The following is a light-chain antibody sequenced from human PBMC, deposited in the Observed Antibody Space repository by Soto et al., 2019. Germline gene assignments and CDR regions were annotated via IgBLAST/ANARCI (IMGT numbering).Light chain of an antibody. Sequence: QSALTQPRSVSGSPGQSVTLSCTGTSSDVGGYDFVSWYQQHPGKPPKLMIYDVTKRPSGVPDRFSGSKSGNSASLTISGLQAEDEADYYCQSYDSTLSARYVFGTGTKLTVL. CDR2: DVT. CDR1: SSDVGGYDF. V-gene: IGLV2-11*01. CDR3: QSYDSTLSARYV. J-gene: IGLJ1*01.